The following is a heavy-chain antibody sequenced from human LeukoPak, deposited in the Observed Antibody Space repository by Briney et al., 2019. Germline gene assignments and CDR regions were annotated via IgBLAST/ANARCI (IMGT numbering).Heavy chain of an antibody. J-gene: IGHJ4*02. D-gene: IGHD4-17*01. V-gene: IGHV1-2*02. CDR1: GYTFTGYY. CDR2: INPNSGGT. Sequence: GASVNVSCKPSGYTFTGYYMHWVRQAPGQGVEWMGWINPNSGGTNYAQKFQGRGTMPRDTSISTAYMELSRLRSDDTAVYYCARGLDYGDKAYWGQGTLVTVSS. CDR3: ARGLDYGDKAY.